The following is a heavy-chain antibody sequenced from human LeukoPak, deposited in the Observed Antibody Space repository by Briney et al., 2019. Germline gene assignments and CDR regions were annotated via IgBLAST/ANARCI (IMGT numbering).Heavy chain of an antibody. CDR1: GGSISSSNW. CDR3: AGRDYDRGGVAY. Sequence: SETLSLTCAVSGGSISSSNWWSWVRQPPGKGLEWIGEIYHSGSTNYNPSLKSRVTISVDKSKNQFSLKLSSVTAADTAVYYCAGRDYDRGGVAYWGQGTLVTVSS. J-gene: IGHJ4*02. D-gene: IGHD4-17*01. V-gene: IGHV4-4*02. CDR2: IYHSGST.